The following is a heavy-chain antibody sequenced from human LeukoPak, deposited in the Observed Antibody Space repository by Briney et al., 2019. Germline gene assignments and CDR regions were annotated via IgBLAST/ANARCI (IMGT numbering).Heavy chain of an antibody. CDR3: ASQIAAAGPPYYYFDY. D-gene: IGHD6-13*01. CDR2: IYHSGST. V-gene: IGHV4-38-2*02. CDR1: GYSISSGYH. Sequence: SETLSLTCTVSGYSISSGYHWGWIRQPPGKGLEWIGSIYHSGSTYYNPSLKSRVTMSVDTSKNQFSLTLSSVTAADTAVYYCASQIAAAGPPYYYFDYWGQGTLVTVSS. J-gene: IGHJ4*02.